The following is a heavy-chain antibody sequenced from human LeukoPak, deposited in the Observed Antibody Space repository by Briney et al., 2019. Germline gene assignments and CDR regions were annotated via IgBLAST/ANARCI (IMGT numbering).Heavy chain of an antibody. CDR1: GDSVSSNSAA. D-gene: IGHD1-26*01. Sequence: SQTLSLTFAISGDSVSSNSAAWNWIRQPPGKGLEWIGYIFYSGITNYNPSLKSRVTISVDTSKKQFSLKLTSVTAADTAVYYCARDSGSYPHWFAPWGQGTLVTVSS. J-gene: IGHJ5*02. V-gene: IGHV4-61*01. CDR2: IFYSGIT. CDR3: ARDSGSYPHWFAP.